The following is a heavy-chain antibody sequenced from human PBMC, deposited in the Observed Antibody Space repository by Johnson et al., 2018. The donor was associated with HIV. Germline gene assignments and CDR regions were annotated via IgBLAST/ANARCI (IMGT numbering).Heavy chain of an antibody. CDR3: AREGAWEVRPGAFDI. D-gene: IGHD1-26*01. Sequence: VQLVESGGGLVKPGGSLRLSCAASGFTFSNAWMSWVRQAPGKGLEWVGRIKSKTDGGTTDYAAPVQGRFTISRDDSKNTLYLQMNSLRVGDTAVYYCAREGAWEVRPGAFDIWGQGTMVTVSS. CDR1: GFTFSNAW. V-gene: IGHV3-15*01. CDR2: IKSKTDGGTT. J-gene: IGHJ3*02.